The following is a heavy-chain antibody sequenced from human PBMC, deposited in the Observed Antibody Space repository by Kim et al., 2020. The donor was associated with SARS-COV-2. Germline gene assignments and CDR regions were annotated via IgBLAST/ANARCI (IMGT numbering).Heavy chain of an antibody. CDR3: ATISTSGWDKYYSLDV. CDR1: GFTFSSHE. J-gene: IGHJ6*02. D-gene: IGHD6-19*01. Sequence: GGSLRLSCAASGFTFSSHEMNWVRQAPGKGLEWVSHISKSGSDIDYADSVKGRFTISRDNAKNSLFLQMNSLRAEDTAVYSCATISTSGWDKYYSLDVWGQGTTVTVSS. CDR2: ISKSGSDI. V-gene: IGHV3-48*03.